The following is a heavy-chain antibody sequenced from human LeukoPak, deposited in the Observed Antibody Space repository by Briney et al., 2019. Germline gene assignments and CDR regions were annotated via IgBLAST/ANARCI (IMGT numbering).Heavy chain of an antibody. Sequence: GGSLRLSCAASGFTVSSNYMSWVRQAPGKGLECVSVIYSGRSTHYADSVKGRFTISRDNSKNTLYLQMNSLRAEDTAVYYCARRAGAYSHPYDYWGQGTLVTVSS. V-gene: IGHV3-66*04. CDR1: GFTVSSNY. CDR2: IYSGRST. D-gene: IGHD4/OR15-4a*01. CDR3: ARRAGAYSHPYDY. J-gene: IGHJ4*02.